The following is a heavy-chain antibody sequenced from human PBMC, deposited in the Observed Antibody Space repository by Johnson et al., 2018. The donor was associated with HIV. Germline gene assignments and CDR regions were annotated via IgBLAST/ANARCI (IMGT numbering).Heavy chain of an antibody. Sequence: QVQLVVSGGGVVQPAGSLRLSCPASVSTFSNYGMLWVPQAPGTGLERVAFIRYDGSNKYYADSVKVRFNISRDNSKNTLYLQMNSLRAEDSALYYCANPPSMGADAFDVWGQGTMVTVSS. D-gene: IGHD3-16*01. CDR3: ANPPSMGADAFDV. CDR2: IRYDGSNK. CDR1: VSTFSNYG. V-gene: IGHV3-30*02. J-gene: IGHJ3*01.